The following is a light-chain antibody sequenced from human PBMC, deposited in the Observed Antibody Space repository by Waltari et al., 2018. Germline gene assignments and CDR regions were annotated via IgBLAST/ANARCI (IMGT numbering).Light chain of an antibody. V-gene: IGKV3-20*01. Sequence: ENVLTQSPGALSLSPGERATLSCRASQTVGRSYLAWFQQKPGQAPRLLIYDASNRATGIPDRFSGSGSGTDFTLTINRLEPEDFAVYYSHQSASSPLTFGGGTKVEIK. CDR1: QTVGRSY. CDR3: HQSASSPLT. CDR2: DAS. J-gene: IGKJ4*01.